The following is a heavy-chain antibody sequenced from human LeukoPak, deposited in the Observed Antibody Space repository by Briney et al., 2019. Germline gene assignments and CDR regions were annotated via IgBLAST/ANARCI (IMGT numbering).Heavy chain of an antibody. CDR2: IYYGGSS. D-gene: IGHD4-23*01. V-gene: IGHV4-39*07. J-gene: IGHJ4*02. CDR3: ASDYSGLGY. CDR1: GGSISSSNYY. Sequence: SGTLSLTCTVSGGSISSSNYYWGWIRQPPGKGLEWIGNIYYGGSSYYNPSLQSRVTISVDTSKNQFSLKLSSVTAADTAVYYCASDYSGLGYWGQGTLVTVSS.